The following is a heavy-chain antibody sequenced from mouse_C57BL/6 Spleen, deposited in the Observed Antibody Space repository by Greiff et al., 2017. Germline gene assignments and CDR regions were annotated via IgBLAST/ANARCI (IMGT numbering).Heavy chain of an antibody. CDR1: GFTFSSYT. D-gene: IGHD1-1*01. Sequence: EVKLVESGGGLVKPGGSLKLSCAASGFTFSSYTMSWVRQTPEKRLEWVATISGGGGNTYYPDRVKGRFTISSDNATHTLYLQMSSLRSADTALYYCARQDTTVVGYWYFDVWGTGTTVTVSS. CDR2: ISGGGGNT. J-gene: IGHJ1*03. V-gene: IGHV5-9*01. CDR3: ARQDTTVVGYWYFDV.